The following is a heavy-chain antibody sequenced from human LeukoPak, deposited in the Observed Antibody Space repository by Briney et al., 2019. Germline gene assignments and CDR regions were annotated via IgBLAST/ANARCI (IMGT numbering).Heavy chain of an antibody. V-gene: IGHV3-48*03. Sequence: PGGSLRLSCAASGFTFSSYEMNWVSQAPGKRLQWVSYISGSGSTIWYADSVKGRFTISRDNAKNSLYLQMNSLRAEDTAVYYCARENWFDSWGQGTLVTVSS. CDR2: ISGSGSTI. CDR3: ARENWFDS. CDR1: GFTFSSYE. J-gene: IGHJ5*01.